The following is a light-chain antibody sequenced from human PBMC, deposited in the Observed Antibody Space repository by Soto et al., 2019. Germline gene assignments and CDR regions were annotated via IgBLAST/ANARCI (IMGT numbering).Light chain of an antibody. CDR2: GAS. Sequence: EIVLTQSPGTLSLSPGERATLSCRASQSVNSNYLAWYQQKPGQSPRVLIYGASSRATGIPDRFSGSGSGTGFTLTISRLEPEDFAVYYCQQYDNSFRTFGQGTKVEIK. CDR3: QQYDNSFRT. CDR1: QSVNSNY. J-gene: IGKJ1*01. V-gene: IGKV3-20*01.